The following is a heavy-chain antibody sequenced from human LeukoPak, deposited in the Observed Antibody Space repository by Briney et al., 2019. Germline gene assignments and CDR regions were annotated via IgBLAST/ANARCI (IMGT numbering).Heavy chain of an antibody. CDR2: IYYSGST. CDR3: AGHCSGGSCYHAFDY. J-gene: IGHJ4*02. CDR1: GGSISSYY. Sequence: PSETLSLTCTVSGGSISSYYWSWIRQPPGKGLEWIGYIYYSGSTNYNPSLKSRVTISVDTSKNQFSLKLSSVTAADTAVYYCAGHCSGGSCYHAFDYWGQGTLVTVSS. D-gene: IGHD2-15*01. V-gene: IGHV4-59*08.